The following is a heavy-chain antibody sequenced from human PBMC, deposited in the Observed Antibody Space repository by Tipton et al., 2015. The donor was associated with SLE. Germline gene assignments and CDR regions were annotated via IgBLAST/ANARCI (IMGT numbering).Heavy chain of an antibody. CDR2: IYYSGST. J-gene: IGHJ3*02. Sequence: TLSLTCTVSGGSISSSSYYWGWIRQPPGKGLEWIGSIYYSGSTYYNPSLKSRVTIFVDTSKNQFSLKLSSVTAADTAVYYCARRWKWEHDAFDIWGQGTMVTVSS. V-gene: IGHV4-39*01. CDR1: GGSISSSSYY. CDR3: ARRWKWEHDAFDI. D-gene: IGHD1-26*01.